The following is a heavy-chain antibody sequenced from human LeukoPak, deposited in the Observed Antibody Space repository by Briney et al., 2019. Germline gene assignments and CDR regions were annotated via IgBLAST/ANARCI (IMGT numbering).Heavy chain of an antibody. CDR3: ARDLNYYGSGSPGSWFDP. CDR1: GGSISSYY. J-gene: IGHJ5*02. CDR2: IYYSGST. V-gene: IGHV4-59*01. D-gene: IGHD3-10*01. Sequence: SETLSLTCTVSGGSISSYYWSWIRQPPGKGLEWIGYIYYSGSTNYNPSLKSRVTISVDTSKNQFSLKLSSVTAADTAVYYCARDLNYYGSGSPGSWFDPWGQGTLVTVSS.